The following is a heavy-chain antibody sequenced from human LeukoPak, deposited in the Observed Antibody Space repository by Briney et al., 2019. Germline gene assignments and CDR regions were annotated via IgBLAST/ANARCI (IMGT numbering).Heavy chain of an antibody. CDR2: IYYSGST. CDR3: ARAPVYSSRFRGIDY. D-gene: IGHD6-13*01. Sequence: PSETLSLTCTVSGGSISSYYWSWIRQPPGKGLEWIGYIYYSGSTNYNPSLKSRVTISVDTSKNQFSLKLSSVTAADTAVYYCARAPVYSSRFRGIDYWGQATLVTVSS. CDR1: GGSISSYY. V-gene: IGHV4-59*12. J-gene: IGHJ4*02.